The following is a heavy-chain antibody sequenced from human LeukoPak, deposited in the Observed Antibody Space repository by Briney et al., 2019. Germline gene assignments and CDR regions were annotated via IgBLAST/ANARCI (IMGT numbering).Heavy chain of an antibody. Sequence: GGSLRLSCAASGFTFSSYAMNWVRQAPGKGLEWVSAVRGGDAGTSYAHSVKGRFTISRDNSKNTLYLQMNSLRADDTAVYYCAKNRGGSYYSGSDYWGQGTLVTVSS. D-gene: IGHD1-26*01. V-gene: IGHV3-23*01. CDR3: AKNRGGSYYSGSDY. J-gene: IGHJ4*02. CDR1: GFTFSSYA. CDR2: VRGGDAGT.